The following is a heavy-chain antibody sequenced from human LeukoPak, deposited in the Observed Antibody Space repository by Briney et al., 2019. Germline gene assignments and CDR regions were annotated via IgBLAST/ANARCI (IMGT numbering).Heavy chain of an antibody. Sequence: ASVKVSCKASGYTFTGYYMHWVRQAPGQGLEWMGWINPNSGGTNYAQKFQGRVTMTRDTSISTAYMELSRLRSDDTAMYYCARSVYFDWLSLNWGQGTLVTVSS. V-gene: IGHV1-2*02. D-gene: IGHD3-9*01. CDR2: INPNSGGT. J-gene: IGHJ4*02. CDR3: ARSVYFDWLSLN. CDR1: GYTFTGYY.